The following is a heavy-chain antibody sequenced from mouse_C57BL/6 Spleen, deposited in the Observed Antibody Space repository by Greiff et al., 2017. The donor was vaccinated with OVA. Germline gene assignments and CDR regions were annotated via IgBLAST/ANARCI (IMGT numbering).Heavy chain of an antibody. Sequence: QVQLQQSGAELVRPGPSVKVSCKASGYAFTNYLIEWVKQRPGKGLEWIGVINPGSGGTNYNEKFKGKAILTADKSSSTAYMQISSLTSEDSAVYFCAREGECYYGSSYDGALDYWGQGTSVTVSS. CDR3: AREGECYYGSSYDGALDY. CDR1: GYAFTNYL. V-gene: IGHV1-54*01. D-gene: IGHD1-1*01. J-gene: IGHJ4*01. CDR2: INPGSGGT.